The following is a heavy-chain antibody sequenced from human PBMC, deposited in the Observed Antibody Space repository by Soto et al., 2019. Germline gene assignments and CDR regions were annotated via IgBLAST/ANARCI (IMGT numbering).Heavy chain of an antibody. Sequence: PGGSLRLSCAASGFTFSSYGMHWVRQAPGKGLEWVAVIWYDGSNKYYADSVKGRFTISRDNSKNTLYLQMNSLRAEDTAVYYCARGYDFWSGYQYYFDYWGQGTLVTVSS. J-gene: IGHJ4*02. CDR2: IWYDGSNK. CDR3: ARGYDFWSGYQYYFDY. V-gene: IGHV3-33*01. D-gene: IGHD3-3*01. CDR1: GFTFSSYG.